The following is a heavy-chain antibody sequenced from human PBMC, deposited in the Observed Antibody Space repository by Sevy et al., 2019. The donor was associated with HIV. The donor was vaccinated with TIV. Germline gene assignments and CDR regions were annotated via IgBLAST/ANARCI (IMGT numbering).Heavy chain of an antibody. D-gene: IGHD3-3*01. J-gene: IGHJ2*01. CDR1: DGSFSGYS. CDR2: VNHSGST. Sequence: SDTLSLTCVVSDGSFSGYSWDWIRQPPGKGLEWIGEVNHSGSTNYNPSLKSRVTISVDTSKNQFSLKLNFVTAADTAVYYCARGGDGVVPSPIIGLGPWTKYWYFDLWGRGTLVTVSS. CDR3: ARGGDGVVPSPIIGLGPWTKYWYFDL. V-gene: IGHV4-34*01.